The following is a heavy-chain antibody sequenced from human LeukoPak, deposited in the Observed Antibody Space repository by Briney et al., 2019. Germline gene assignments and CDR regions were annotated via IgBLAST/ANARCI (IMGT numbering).Heavy chain of an antibody. D-gene: IGHD3-10*01. J-gene: IGHJ2*01. Sequence: PGGSLRLSCAASGFTVSSNYMSWVRQAPGKGLEWVSVIYSGGSTYYADSVKGRFTISRDNSKNTLNLQMNSLRAEDTAVYYCARDTVSRSYYGSGSYPYWYFDLWGRGTLVTVSS. CDR1: GFTVSSNY. CDR2: IYSGGST. CDR3: ARDTVSRSYYGSGSYPYWYFDL. V-gene: IGHV3-53*01.